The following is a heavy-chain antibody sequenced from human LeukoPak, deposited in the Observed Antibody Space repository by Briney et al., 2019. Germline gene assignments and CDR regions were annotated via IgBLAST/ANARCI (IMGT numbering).Heavy chain of an antibody. CDR3: ARSGYCSSTSCYEGYYYYYGMDV. J-gene: IGHJ6*02. CDR2: IYPGDSDT. V-gene: IGHV5-51*01. D-gene: IGHD2-2*01. Sequence: GESLKISCKGSGYSFTSYWIGWVRQMPGKGLEWMGIIYPGDSDTRYSPSFQGQVTISADKSISTAYLQWSSLKASDTAMYYCARSGYCSSTSCYEGYYYYYGMDVWGQGTTVTVSS. CDR1: GYSFTSYW.